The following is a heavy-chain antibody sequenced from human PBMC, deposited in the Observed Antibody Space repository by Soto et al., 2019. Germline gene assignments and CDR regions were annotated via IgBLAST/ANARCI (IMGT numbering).Heavy chain of an antibody. CDR1: GYTFTSYA. CDR2: INAGNGNT. J-gene: IGHJ4*02. Sequence: QVQLVQSGAEVKKPGASVKVSCKASGYTFTSYAMHWVRQAPGQRLEWMGWINAGNGNTKYSQKFQGRVTITRDTSASTAYMELSSLRSEDTAVYYCARDWGYSSCWIDYWGQGTLVTVSS. CDR3: ARDWGYSSCWIDY. D-gene: IGHD6-19*01. V-gene: IGHV1-3*01.